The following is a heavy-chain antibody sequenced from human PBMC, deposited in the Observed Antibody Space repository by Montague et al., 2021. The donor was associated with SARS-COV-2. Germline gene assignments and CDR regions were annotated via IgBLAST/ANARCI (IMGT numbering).Heavy chain of an antibody. CDR2: INYSGST. J-gene: IGHJ4*02. D-gene: IGHD6-19*01. V-gene: IGHV4-34*01. Sequence: SETLSLTCAVYGGSFSGYYWSWIRQPPGKGLEWIGEINYSGSTNXNPSLKSRVTISVDTSKNQFSLKLSSVTAADTAVYYCARGSRQWLVRPPHYYYFDYWGQGTLVTVSS. CDR1: GGSFSGYY. CDR3: ARGSRQWLVRPPHYYYFDY.